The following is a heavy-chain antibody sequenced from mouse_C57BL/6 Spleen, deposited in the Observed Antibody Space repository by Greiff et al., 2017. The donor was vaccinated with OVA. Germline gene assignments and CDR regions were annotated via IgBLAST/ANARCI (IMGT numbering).Heavy chain of an antibody. D-gene: IGHD1-1*01. CDR1: GFNIKDYY. CDR2: IDPEDGET. CDR3: ARRITTVVADWYFDV. J-gene: IGHJ1*03. Sequence: EVQLQQSGAELVKPGASVKLSCTASGFNIKDYYMPWVKQRTEQGLEWIGRIDPEDGETKYAPKFQGKATITADTSSNTAYLQLSSLTSEDTAVYYCARRITTVVADWYFDVWGTGTTVTVSS. V-gene: IGHV14-2*01.